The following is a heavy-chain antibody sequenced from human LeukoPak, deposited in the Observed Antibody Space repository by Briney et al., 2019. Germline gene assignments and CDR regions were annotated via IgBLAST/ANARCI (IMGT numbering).Heavy chain of an antibody. Sequence: SETLSLTCTVSGGSISSSSYYWGWIRQPPGKGLEWIGSIYYSGSTYYNPSLKSRVTISVDTSKNQFSLKLSSVTAADTAVYYCARHESRVRFLEWHYYYGSGSQRFDPWGQGTLVTVSS. CDR1: GGSISSSSYY. CDR3: ARHESRVRFLEWHYYYGSGSQRFDP. CDR2: IYYSGST. V-gene: IGHV4-39*01. D-gene: IGHD3-10*01. J-gene: IGHJ5*02.